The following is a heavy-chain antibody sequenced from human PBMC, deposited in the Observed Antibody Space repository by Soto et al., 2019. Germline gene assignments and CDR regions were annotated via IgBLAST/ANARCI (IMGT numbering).Heavy chain of an antibody. CDR2: IWYDGSNK. CDR3: AREASIAARHLDY. Sequence: GGSLRLSCAASGFTFSSYGMHWVRQAPGKGLEWVAVIWYDGSNKYYADSVKGRFTISRDNSKNTLYLQMNSLRAEDTAVYYCAREASIAARHLDYWGQGTLVTVSS. D-gene: IGHD6-6*01. CDR1: GFTFSSYG. J-gene: IGHJ4*02. V-gene: IGHV3-33*01.